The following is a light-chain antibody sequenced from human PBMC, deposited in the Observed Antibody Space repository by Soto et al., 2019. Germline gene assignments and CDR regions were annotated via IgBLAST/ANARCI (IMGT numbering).Light chain of an antibody. CDR2: DVS. J-gene: IGLJ2*01. V-gene: IGLV2-14*01. CDR3: SSHTSTSFVI. Sequence: QSALTQPASVSGSPGQSITISCTGSSSDIGDYKYVSWYKQHPGKAPQLMIYDVSNRPSGVSNRFSGSKSGNTASLTISGLQAEDEAEYYCSSHTSTSFVIFGGGTKLTVL. CDR1: SSDIGDYKY.